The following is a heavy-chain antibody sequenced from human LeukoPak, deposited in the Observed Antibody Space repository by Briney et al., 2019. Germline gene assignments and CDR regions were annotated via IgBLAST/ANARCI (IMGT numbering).Heavy chain of an antibody. Sequence: GGSLRLSCAASGFTFSSYAMNWVRQAPGKGLEWVSSISSSSSYIYYADSVKGRFTISRDNAKNSLYLQMNSLRAEDTAVYYCARVAYSSSPLDYWGQGTLVTVSS. CDR3: ARVAYSSSPLDY. J-gene: IGHJ4*02. CDR1: GFTFSSYA. V-gene: IGHV3-21*01. CDR2: ISSSSSYI. D-gene: IGHD6-6*01.